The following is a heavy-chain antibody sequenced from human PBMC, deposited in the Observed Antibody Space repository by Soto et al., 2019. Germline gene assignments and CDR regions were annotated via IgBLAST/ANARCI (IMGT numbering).Heavy chain of an antibody. Sequence: SETLSLTCTVSGVSISSSSYYWSWIRRPPGMGLEWIASISYSGTTNYNSSLKSRVTISIDTSKNQFSLKFNSVTAADTAVYYCAREGYNFGPFDYWGQGALVTVSS. CDR3: AREGYNFGPFDY. D-gene: IGHD5-18*01. CDR1: GVSISSSSYY. CDR2: ISYSGTT. J-gene: IGHJ4*02. V-gene: IGHV4-61*01.